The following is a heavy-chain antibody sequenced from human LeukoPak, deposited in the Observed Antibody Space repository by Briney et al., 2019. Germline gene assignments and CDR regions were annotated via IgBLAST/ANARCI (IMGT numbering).Heavy chain of an antibody. CDR1: GFTFSSYA. CDR2: ISSNGGST. CDR3: ARECYYYGMDV. J-gene: IGHJ6*02. V-gene: IGHV3-64*01. Sequence: GGSLRLSCAASGFTFSSYAMHWVSHAPGKGLEYVSAISSNGGSTYYANSVKGRFTISRDNSKNTLYLQMGSLRAEDMAVYYCARECYYYGMDVWGQGTTVTVSS.